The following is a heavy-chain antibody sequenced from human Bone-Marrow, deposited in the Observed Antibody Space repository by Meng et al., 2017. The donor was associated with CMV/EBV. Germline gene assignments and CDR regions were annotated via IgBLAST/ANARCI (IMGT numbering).Heavy chain of an antibody. CDR3: ARVSTTVVTPSWFDP. Sequence: QVQLVQAGAEVKKPGASVKVSCKASGYTFTGYYMHWVRQAPGQGLEWMGWINPNSGGTNYAQKFQGRVTMTRDTSISTAYMELSRLRSDDTAVYYCARVSTTVVTPSWFDPWGQGTLVTVSS. J-gene: IGHJ5*02. D-gene: IGHD4-23*01. CDR1: GYTFTGYY. V-gene: IGHV1-2*02. CDR2: INPNSGGT.